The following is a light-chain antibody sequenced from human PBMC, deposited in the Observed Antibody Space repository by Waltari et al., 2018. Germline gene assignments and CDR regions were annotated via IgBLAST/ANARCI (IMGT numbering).Light chain of an antibody. Sequence: EIVLTQSPGTLSLSPGERATLSGRASQSVGRSLVWYQQKPNQAPRLLIYDASTRATGIPDRFSGSGSGTGFSITISRLEPEDFAVYFCQNYVRLPATFGQGTKVEIK. CDR2: DAS. CDR1: QSVGRS. V-gene: IGKV3-20*01. J-gene: IGKJ1*01. CDR3: QNYVRLPAT.